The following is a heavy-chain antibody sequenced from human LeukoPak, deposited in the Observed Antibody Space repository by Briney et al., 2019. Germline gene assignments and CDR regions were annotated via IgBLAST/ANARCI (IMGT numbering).Heavy chain of an antibody. D-gene: IGHD5-18*01. Sequence: SETLSLTCTGSGGSISSYYWSWIRQPPGKGLEWIGYIYYSGSTNYNPSLKSRATISVDTSKNQFSLKLSSVTAADTAVYYCARDNSYGNWFDPWGQGTLVTVSS. J-gene: IGHJ5*02. CDR2: IYYSGST. CDR3: ARDNSYGNWFDP. V-gene: IGHV4-59*01. CDR1: GGSISSYY.